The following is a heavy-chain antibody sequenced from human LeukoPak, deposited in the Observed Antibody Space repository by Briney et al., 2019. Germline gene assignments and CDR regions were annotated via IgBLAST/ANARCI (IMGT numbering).Heavy chain of an antibody. CDR1: GFSFTSHW. CDR2: IKEDGSEK. Sequence: PGGSLRLSCAGSGFSFTSHWMSWVRQAPAKGLEWVVNIKEDGSEKYYVDSVKGRFTISRDNAKNSLSLQMNSLRAEDTAVYYCARGVGWFDPWGQGTLVTVSS. CDR3: ARGVGWFDP. V-gene: IGHV3-7*01. D-gene: IGHD3-3*01. J-gene: IGHJ5*02.